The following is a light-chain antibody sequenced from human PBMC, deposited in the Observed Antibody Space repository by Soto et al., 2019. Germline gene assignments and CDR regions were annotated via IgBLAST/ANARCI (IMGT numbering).Light chain of an antibody. J-gene: IGKJ2*01. CDR3: QLYGTSAFT. V-gene: IGKV3-20*01. CDR2: GAS. CDR1: QNVGSDS. Sequence: EIVLTQSPDTLSLSPGETATLSCRASQNVGSDSLAWYQQRPGQAPRLLIFGASNRATGIPDRFSGSFSGPDFSLTITTLEPEDFAVYYCQLYGTSAFTFGQGTKVEIK.